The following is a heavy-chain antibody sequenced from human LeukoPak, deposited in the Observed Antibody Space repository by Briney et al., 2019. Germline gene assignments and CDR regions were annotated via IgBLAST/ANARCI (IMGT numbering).Heavy chain of an antibody. Sequence: RASVKVSCKASRYTFTAYYMHWVRQAPGQGLEWMGWINPDSGVTNYAQKFQGRVTMTRATSITTAYMELSRLRSDDTAIYYCARAYRSGGDCYSKSNFHSWGQGTLVTVSS. J-gene: IGHJ4*02. V-gene: IGHV1-2*02. CDR2: INPDSGVT. CDR3: ARAYRSGGDCYSKSNFHS. CDR1: RYTFTAYY. D-gene: IGHD2-21*02.